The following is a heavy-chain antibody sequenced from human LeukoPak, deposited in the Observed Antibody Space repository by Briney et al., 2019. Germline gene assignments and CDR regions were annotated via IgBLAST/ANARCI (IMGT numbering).Heavy chain of an antibody. V-gene: IGHV3-21*01. Sequence: GGSLRLSCAASGFTFSSYSMNWVRQAPGKGLEWVSSISSSSSYIYYADSVKGRFTISRDNAKNSLYLQMNSLRAEDTAVYYCARDADSSGYLKYFQHWGQGTLVTVSS. CDR2: ISSSSSYI. J-gene: IGHJ1*01. D-gene: IGHD3-22*01. CDR1: GFTFSSYS. CDR3: ARDADSSGYLKYFQH.